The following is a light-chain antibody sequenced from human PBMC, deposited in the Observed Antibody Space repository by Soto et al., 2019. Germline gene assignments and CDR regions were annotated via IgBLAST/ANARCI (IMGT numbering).Light chain of an antibody. J-gene: IGLJ2*01. CDR1: SSNIGAGYA. CDR3: QAFDSGLSVVV. Sequence: QSALTQPPSVSGAPGQRITISCTGSSSNIGAGYAVHWYQHLPGTAPKLLIFDNNNRPSGVPDRFSGSKSGTSASLAITGLQAGDEADYYCQAFDSGLSVVVFGGGTKLTVL. V-gene: IGLV1-40*01. CDR2: DNN.